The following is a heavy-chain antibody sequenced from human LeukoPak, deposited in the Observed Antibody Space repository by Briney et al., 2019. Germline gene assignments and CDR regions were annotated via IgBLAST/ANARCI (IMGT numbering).Heavy chain of an antibody. V-gene: IGHV4-31*03. CDR1: GGSISSGGYY. J-gene: IGHJ6*02. Sequence: SETLSLTCTVSGGSISSGGYYWSWIRQHPGKGLEWIGYIYYSGSTYYNPSLKSRVTISVDTSKNQFSLKLSSVTAADTAVYYCTTASGSGPYYYYYYDMDVWGQGTTVTVSS. CDR2: IYYSGST. CDR3: TTASGSGPYYYYYYDMDV. D-gene: IGHD3-10*01.